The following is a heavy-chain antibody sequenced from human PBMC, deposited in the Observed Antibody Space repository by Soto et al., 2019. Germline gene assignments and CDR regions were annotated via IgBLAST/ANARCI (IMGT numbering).Heavy chain of an antibody. V-gene: IGHV4-30-4*01. CDR1: GGSVSSGDYY. J-gene: IGHJ5*02. Sequence: QLQLQESGPGLVKPSQTLPLTCTVSGGSVSSGDYYWIWIRQPPGKGLEWVGYIYYSGNTYYNPSLRSRLSMSVDTSKNQFSLKLTSVTPADTAVYYCARVRVTLIRANWFDPWGQGTLVTVSS. D-gene: IGHD3-10*01. CDR3: ARVRVTLIRANWFDP. CDR2: IYYSGNT.